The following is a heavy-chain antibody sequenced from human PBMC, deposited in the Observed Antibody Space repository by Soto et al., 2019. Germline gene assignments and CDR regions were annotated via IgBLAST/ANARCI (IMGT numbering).Heavy chain of an antibody. J-gene: IGHJ6*03. Sequence: PSETLSLTCTVSGGSISSGGYYWSWIRQHPGKGLEWIGYIYYSGSTYYNPSLNSRVTISVDTSKNQFSLKLSSVTAADTAVYYCARWEVAVPAAVGYYYYYMDVWGKGTTVTVSS. CDR1: GGSISSGGYY. CDR3: ARWEVAVPAAVGYYYYYMDV. D-gene: IGHD2-2*01. CDR2: IYYSGST. V-gene: IGHV4-31*03.